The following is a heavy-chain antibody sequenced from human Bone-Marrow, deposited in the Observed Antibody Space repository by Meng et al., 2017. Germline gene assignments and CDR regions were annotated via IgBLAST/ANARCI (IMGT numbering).Heavy chain of an antibody. Sequence: QLLDSAPCLVRPSETPFLTCTDPGGSASSGSYYWSWIRQPPGKGLEWIGYTYYTGTTKYNPYLKSRVTISVDTSKNQFSLNLSSVTAADTALYYCARTPGYSYGQIDSWGQGTLVTVSS. CDR3: ARTPGYSYGQIDS. D-gene: IGHD5-18*01. CDR2: TYYTGTT. J-gene: IGHJ4*02. CDR1: GGSASSGSYY. V-gene: IGHV4-61*01.